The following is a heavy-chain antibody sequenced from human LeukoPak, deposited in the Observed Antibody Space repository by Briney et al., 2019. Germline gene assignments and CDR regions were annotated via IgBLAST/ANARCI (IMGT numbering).Heavy chain of an antibody. V-gene: IGHV1-46*01. CDR1: GYTFTSYY. Sequence: GASVKVSCKASGYTFTSYYMHWVRQAPGQGLEWMGIINPSGGSTSYAQKFQGRVTMTRDTSTSTAYMELRSLRSDDTAVYYCVRGGGFNSGFEYWGQGTLVIVSS. CDR3: VRGGGFNSGFEY. CDR2: INPSGGST. J-gene: IGHJ4*02. D-gene: IGHD3-10*01.